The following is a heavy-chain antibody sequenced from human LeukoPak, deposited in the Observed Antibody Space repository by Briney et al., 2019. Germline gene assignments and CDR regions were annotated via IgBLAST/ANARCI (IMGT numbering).Heavy chain of an antibody. Sequence: NASETLSLTCNVSGASISRYYWSSIRQPAGKGLEWIGRIHATGTTNYNPSLNSRVTMSVDTSENQLSLRLSSVTTADTAVYYCARVVYGDYVDYWGQGPLVTVSS. J-gene: IGHJ4*02. CDR1: GASISRYY. CDR2: IHATGTT. D-gene: IGHD4-17*01. V-gene: IGHV4-4*07. CDR3: ARVVYGDYVDY.